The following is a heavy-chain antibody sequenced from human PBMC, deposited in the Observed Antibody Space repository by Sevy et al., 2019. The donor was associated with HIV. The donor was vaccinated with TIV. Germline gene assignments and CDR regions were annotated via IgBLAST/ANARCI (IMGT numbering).Heavy chain of an antibody. Sequence: GGSLRLSCAASGFTFSSYAMSWVRQAPGKGLEWVSAISCSGGSTYYADSVKGRFTISRDNSKNTLYLQMNSLRAEDTAVYYCAKGANNWNDVAWFDPWGQGTLVTVSS. CDR2: ISCSGGST. J-gene: IGHJ5*02. CDR3: AKGANNWNDVAWFDP. CDR1: GFTFSSYA. D-gene: IGHD1-1*01. V-gene: IGHV3-23*01.